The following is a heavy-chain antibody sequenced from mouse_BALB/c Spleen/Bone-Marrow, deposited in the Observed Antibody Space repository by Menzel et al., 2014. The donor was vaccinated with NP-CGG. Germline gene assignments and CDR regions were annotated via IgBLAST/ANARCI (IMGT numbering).Heavy chain of an antibody. J-gene: IGHJ4*01. CDR3: ARHPIYYYGSSWGNYARDY. CDR2: ISNGGGST. Sequence: EVMLVESGGGLVQPGGSLKLSCAASGFTFSSYIMSWVRQTPEKRLEWVAYISNGGGSTHYPDTVKGRFTISRDNAKNTLYLQMSSLKSEDTAMYYCARHPIYYYGSSWGNYARDYWGQGTSVTVSS. CDR1: GFTFSSYI. V-gene: IGHV5-12-2*01. D-gene: IGHD1-1*01.